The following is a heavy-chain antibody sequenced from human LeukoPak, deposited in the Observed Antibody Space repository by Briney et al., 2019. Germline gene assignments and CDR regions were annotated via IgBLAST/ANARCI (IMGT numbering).Heavy chain of an antibody. CDR2: IIPIFGTA. J-gene: IGHJ3*02. V-gene: IGHV1-69*05. CDR1: GGTFSSYA. D-gene: IGHD3-22*01. Sequence: SVKVSCKASGGTFSSYAISWVRQAPGQGLEWMGRIIPIFGTANYAQKFQGRVTITTDESTSTAYMELSSLRSEDTAAYYCARDMTYYYDSSGYLVGAFDIWGQGTMVTVSS. CDR3: ARDMTYYYDSSGYLVGAFDI.